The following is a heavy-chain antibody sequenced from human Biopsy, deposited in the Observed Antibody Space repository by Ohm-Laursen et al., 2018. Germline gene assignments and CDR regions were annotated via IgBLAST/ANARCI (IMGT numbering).Heavy chain of an antibody. V-gene: IGHV4-31*03. CDR2: IFYSANT. CDR3: ARGDYFDSNGYFWFDP. D-gene: IGHD3-22*01. J-gene: IGHJ5*02. Sequence: TLSLTCTVSGVSINGGRYYWNWIRHHPGKGLEWIGNIFYSANTYYNPSLKSRVTISVDTSKNQFSLKLNSVTAADTAVYYCARGDYFDSNGYFWFDPWGQGTLVTGSS. CDR1: GVSINGGRYY.